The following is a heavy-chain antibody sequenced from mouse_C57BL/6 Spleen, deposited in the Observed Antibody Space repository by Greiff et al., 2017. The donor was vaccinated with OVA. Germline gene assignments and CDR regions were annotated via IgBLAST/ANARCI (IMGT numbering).Heavy chain of an antibody. D-gene: IGHD2-3*01. J-gene: IGHJ4*01. CDR1: GFTFSSYG. Sequence: EVKLMESGGDLVKPGGSLKLSCAASGFTFSSYGMSWVRQTPDKRLEWVATISSGGSYTYYPDSVKGRFTISRDNAKNTLYLQMSSLKSEDTAMYYCARRSYDGYYDYAMDYWGQGTSVTVSS. CDR3: ARRSYDGYYDYAMDY. CDR2: ISSGGSYT. V-gene: IGHV5-6*02.